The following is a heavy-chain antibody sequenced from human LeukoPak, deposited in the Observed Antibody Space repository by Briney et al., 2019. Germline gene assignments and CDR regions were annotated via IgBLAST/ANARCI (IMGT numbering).Heavy chain of an antibody. D-gene: IGHD2-15*01. J-gene: IGHJ4*02. CDR3: ARVIAGAIDY. V-gene: IGHV3-7*01. CDR2: VAPDGSAQ. CDR1: GFTFNSYA. Sequence: GGSLRLSCAASGFTFNSYAMYWVRQAPGKGLEWVANVAPDGSAQNYVDSLEGRFTISRDNPNNSLYLQMHSLRAEDAAVYYCARVIAGAIDYWGQGPLVTVSS.